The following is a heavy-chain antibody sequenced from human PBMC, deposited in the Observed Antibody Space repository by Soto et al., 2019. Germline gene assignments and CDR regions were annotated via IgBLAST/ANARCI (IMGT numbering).Heavy chain of an antibody. V-gene: IGHV1-18*01. CDR2: ISVHNGYT. D-gene: IGHD1-1*01. J-gene: IGHJ4*02. CDR1: GYTFSTYG. Sequence: QVQLAQSGAEVKKPGASVTVSCKASGYTFSTYGISWVRQAPGQGLEWVGWISVHNGYTKYATELQGRVTVTTVPSTSTAYMELRSLRSDDSAVYYCARLEHNFGPHDYWGQGTLVTVTS. CDR3: ARLEHNFGPHDY.